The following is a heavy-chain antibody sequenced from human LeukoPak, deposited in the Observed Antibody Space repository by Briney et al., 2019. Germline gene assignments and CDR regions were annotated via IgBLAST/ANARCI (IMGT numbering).Heavy chain of an antibody. CDR1: GFTFSSYW. CDR2: INSDGSSI. V-gene: IGHV3-74*01. J-gene: IGHJ2*01. CDR3: ARDYLDWYFDL. Sequence: GGSLRLSCAASGFTFSSYWMHWVRQAPGKGLVWVSRINSDGSSISYADSVKGRFTISRDNSKNTLYLQMNSLRAEDTAVYYCARDYLDWYFDLWGRGTLVTVSS.